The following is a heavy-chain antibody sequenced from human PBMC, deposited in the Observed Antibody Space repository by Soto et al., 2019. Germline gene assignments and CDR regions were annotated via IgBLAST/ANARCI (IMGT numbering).Heavy chain of an antibody. D-gene: IGHD2-15*01. CDR1: GGTFSSYA. J-gene: IGHJ6*02. CDR3: AREYCSGGSCYPNYYYYGMDV. CDR2: IIPIFGTA. V-gene: IGHV1-69*01. Sequence: QVQLVQSGAEVKKPGSSVKVSCKASGGTFSSYAISWVRQAPGQGLEWMGGIIPIFGTANHAQKFQGRVTITADESTSTAYMELSSLRSEDTAVYYCAREYCSGGSCYPNYYYYGMDVWGQGTTVTVSS.